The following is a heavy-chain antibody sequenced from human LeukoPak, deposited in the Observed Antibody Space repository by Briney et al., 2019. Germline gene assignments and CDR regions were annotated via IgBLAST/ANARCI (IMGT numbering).Heavy chain of an antibody. CDR1: GFTFSSYS. J-gene: IGHJ4*02. CDR3: AKMSSGYFLPDY. Sequence: GGSLRLSCAASGFTFSSYSMSWVRQAPGKGLEWVSAISGSGGSTYYADSVKGRFTISRDNSKNTLYLQMNSLRAEDTAVYYCAKMSSGYFLPDYWGQGTLVTVSS. V-gene: IGHV3-23*01. CDR2: ISGSGGST. D-gene: IGHD3-22*01.